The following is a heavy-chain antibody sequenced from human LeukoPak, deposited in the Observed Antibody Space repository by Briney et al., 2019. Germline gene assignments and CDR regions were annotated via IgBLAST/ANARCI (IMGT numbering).Heavy chain of an antibody. CDR1: GFTFSSYS. V-gene: IGHV3-21*01. CDR3: ASKYYGSGSHYYYYGMNV. CDR2: ISSSSSYI. J-gene: IGHJ6*02. Sequence: GGSLRLSCAASGFTFSSYSMNWVRQAPGKGLEWVSSISSSSSYIYYADSVKGRFTISRDNAKNSLYLQMNSLRAEDTAVYYCASKYYGSGSHYYYYGMNVWGQGTTVTVSS. D-gene: IGHD3-10*01.